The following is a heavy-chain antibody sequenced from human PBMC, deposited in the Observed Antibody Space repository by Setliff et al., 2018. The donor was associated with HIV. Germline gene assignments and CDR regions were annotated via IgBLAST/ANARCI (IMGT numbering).Heavy chain of an antibody. D-gene: IGHD6-13*01. CDR3: ARQGAAADGFDP. Sequence: GASVKVSCKASGYTFTGYYMHWVRQAPGQGLEWMGWINPDSGSTNYAQKFQGWVTVTRDTSITTAYMELSRLTSDDTAVYYCARQGAAADGFDPWGQGTLVTVSS. CDR1: GYTFTGYY. V-gene: IGHV1-2*04. CDR2: INPDSGST. J-gene: IGHJ5*02.